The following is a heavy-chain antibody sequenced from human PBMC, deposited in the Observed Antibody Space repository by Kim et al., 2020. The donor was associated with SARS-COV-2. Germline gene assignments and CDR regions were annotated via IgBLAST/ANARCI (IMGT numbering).Heavy chain of an antibody. CDR2: INHSGST. J-gene: IGHJ6*03. CDR3: ARGLTAAIRKSLYMDV. CDR1: GRSFSGYY. Sequence: SETLSLTCAVYGRSFSGYYWSWIRQPPGKGLEWIGEINHSGSTNYNPSLKSRVTISVDTSKNQFSLKLSSVTAADTAVYYCARGLTAAIRKSLYMDVWGKGTTVTVSS. V-gene: IGHV4-34*01. D-gene: IGHD2-2*01.